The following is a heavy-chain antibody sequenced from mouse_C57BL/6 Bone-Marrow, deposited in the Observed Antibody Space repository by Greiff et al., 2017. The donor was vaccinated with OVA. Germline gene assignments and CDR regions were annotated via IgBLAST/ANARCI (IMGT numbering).Heavy chain of an antibody. CDR1: GYTFTSYG. CDR2: IYPRGGNT. CDR3: ARDPLYSPYAIDY. J-gene: IGHJ4*01. V-gene: IGHV1-81*01. Sequence: QVQLQQSGAELARPGASVKLSCKASGYTFTSYGISWVKQRTGQGLEWIGEIYPRGGNTYYNEKFKGKATLTADKSSSTAYMELRSLTSEDSAVYFCARDPLYSPYAIDYWGQGTTVTVSS. D-gene: IGHD2-12*01.